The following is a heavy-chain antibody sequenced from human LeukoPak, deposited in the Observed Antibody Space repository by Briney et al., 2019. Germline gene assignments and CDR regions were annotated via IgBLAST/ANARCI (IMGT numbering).Heavy chain of an antibody. Sequence: SQTLSLTCTVSGGSISSGSYYWSWIRQPAGKGLEWIGRIYTGGSTNYNPSLKSRVTISVDTSKNQLSLKLSSVTAADTAVYYCARVRGSGSSYYYYYYMDVWGKGTAVTVSS. CDR2: IYTGGST. D-gene: IGHD3-10*01. V-gene: IGHV4-61*02. CDR1: GGSISSGSYY. CDR3: ARVRGSGSSYYYYYYMDV. J-gene: IGHJ6*03.